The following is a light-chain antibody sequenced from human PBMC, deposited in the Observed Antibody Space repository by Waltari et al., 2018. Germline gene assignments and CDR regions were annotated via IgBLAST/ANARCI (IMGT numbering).Light chain of an antibody. Sequence: EIVLTQSPGTVSLSPGERANLSCRASLSVCKYLAWYQQRPGQAPRLLLYHASIRATGIPDRFSGSGSGTDFSLTISRLEPEDFAVYYCQKYESFPATFGQGTTVEIK. CDR3: QKYESFPAT. CDR2: HAS. CDR1: LSVCKY. V-gene: IGKV3-20*01. J-gene: IGKJ1*01.